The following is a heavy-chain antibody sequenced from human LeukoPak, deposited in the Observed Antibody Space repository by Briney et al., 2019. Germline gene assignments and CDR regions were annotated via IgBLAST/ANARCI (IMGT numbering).Heavy chain of an antibody. J-gene: IGHJ6*02. CDR3: ARDPRTHYDFWSGYWGQPEYYYGMDV. V-gene: IGHV4-31*03. CDR1: GGSISSGGYY. Sequence: SETLSLTCTVSGGSISSGGYYWSWIRQHPGKGLEWIGYIYYSGSTYYNPSLKSRVTISVDTSKNQFSLKLSSVTAADTAVYYCARDPRTHYDFWSGYWGQPEYYYGMDVWGQGTTVTVSS. CDR2: IYYSGST. D-gene: IGHD3-3*01.